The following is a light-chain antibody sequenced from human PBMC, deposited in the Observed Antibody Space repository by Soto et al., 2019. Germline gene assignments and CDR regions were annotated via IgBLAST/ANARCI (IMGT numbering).Light chain of an antibody. J-gene: IGKJ4*01. V-gene: IGKV3-15*01. CDR1: QSVSSN. CDR3: QQYNNWPRAT. CDR2: GAS. Sequence: EMVMTQSPATLSVSAGERATLSCRASQSVSSNLAWYQQKPGQAPRLLIYGASTRATGIPARFGGSGSGTEFNLTISSLQSEDFGVYYCQQYNNWPRATFGGGTKVDI.